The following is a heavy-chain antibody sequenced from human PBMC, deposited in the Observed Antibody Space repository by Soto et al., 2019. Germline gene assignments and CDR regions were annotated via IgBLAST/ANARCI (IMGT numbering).Heavy chain of an antibody. V-gene: IGHV4-30-4*08. D-gene: IGHD3-3*01. J-gene: IGHJ2*01. Sequence: QVQLQESGPGLVKPSQTLSLTCTVPGDSSSSGDYYWSWIRQPPGKGLEWIGYIYYSGSTNYNPSLPSRVTISVDTSKTQFSLNLSSVTAADTAVYYCARIVESDYTIDFDLWGRGTLVTVSS. CDR2: IYYSGST. CDR3: ARIVESDYTIDFDL. CDR1: GDSSSSGDYY.